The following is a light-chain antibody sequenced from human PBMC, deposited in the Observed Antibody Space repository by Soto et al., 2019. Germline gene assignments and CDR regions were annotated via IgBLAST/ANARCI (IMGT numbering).Light chain of an antibody. CDR1: QSVSSY. CDR3: KQRSNWTLT. J-gene: IGKJ1*01. Sequence: EIVLTQSPATLSLSPGERATLSCRASQSVSSYFAWYQQKPGQAPRLLIYDASNRATGIPARFSGSGPGTDFTLTISSLEPEDFAVYYCKQRSNWTLTFGQGTKVDIK. V-gene: IGKV3-11*01. CDR2: DAS.